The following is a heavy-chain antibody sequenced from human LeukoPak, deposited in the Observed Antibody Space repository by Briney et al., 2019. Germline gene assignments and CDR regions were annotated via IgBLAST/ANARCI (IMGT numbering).Heavy chain of an antibody. CDR2: IKQDGSEE. V-gene: IGHV3-7*05. D-gene: IGHD3-16*01. Sequence: GGSLRLSCAASGFTFSGNWMSWVRQAPGKGLEWVANIKQDGSEEYYVDSVKGRFTISRDNAKNSLYLQMNSLRAEDTAVYYCARSNNGGWGYCDYWGQGSLVTVSS. CDR1: GFTFSGNW. CDR3: ARSNNGGWGYCDY. J-gene: IGHJ4*02.